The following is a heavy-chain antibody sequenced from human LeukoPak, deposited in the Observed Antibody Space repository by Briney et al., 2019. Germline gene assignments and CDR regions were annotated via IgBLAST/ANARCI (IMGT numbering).Heavy chain of an antibody. CDR2: ITRKTDGGTT. J-gene: IGHJ4*02. CDR1: GFIFSNAW. D-gene: IGHD3-16*01. V-gene: IGHV3-15*01. Sequence: GGSLRLSCAASGFIFSNAWMSWVRQAPGKGLECVGRITRKTDGGTTDYAAPVKGRFTISRDDSINMLYLQMNILKTEYTAMYYCTTGGGTSDYWGQGTLVTVS. CDR3: TTGGGTSDY.